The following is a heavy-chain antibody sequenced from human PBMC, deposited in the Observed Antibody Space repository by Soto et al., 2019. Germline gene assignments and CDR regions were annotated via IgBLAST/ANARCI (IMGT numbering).Heavy chain of an antibody. D-gene: IGHD3-10*01. V-gene: IGHV4-59*01. Sequence: SETLSLTFTGPGGSISSYYWSWIPQAPGKGLEWIGSIYDSGSINYNPSLKSRVTISVDTSKNQFPLKLSSVTAADTAVYYCARARVSRSWWFDPWGQGTLVTVS. CDR1: GGSISSYY. CDR3: ARARVSRSWWFDP. J-gene: IGHJ5*02. CDR2: IYDSGSI.